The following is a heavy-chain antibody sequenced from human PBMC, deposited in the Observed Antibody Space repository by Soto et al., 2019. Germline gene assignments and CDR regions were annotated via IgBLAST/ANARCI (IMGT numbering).Heavy chain of an antibody. CDR1: GYTFTSYG. V-gene: IGHV1-18*01. J-gene: IGHJ6*02. CDR3: ARHGAAAAAIDYYYYGMDV. D-gene: IGHD6-13*01. Sequence: ASVKVSCKASGYTFTSYGISWVRQAPGQGLEWMGWISAYNGNTNYAQKLQGRVTMTTDTSTSTAYMELRSLRSDDTAVYYCARHGAAAAAIDYYYYGMDVWGQGTTVTVSS. CDR2: ISAYNGNT.